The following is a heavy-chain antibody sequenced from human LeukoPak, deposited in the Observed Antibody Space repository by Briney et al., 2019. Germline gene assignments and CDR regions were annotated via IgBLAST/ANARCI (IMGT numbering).Heavy chain of an antibody. J-gene: IGHJ4*02. CDR3: ARDYGDYFDY. Sequence: SETLSLTCTVSGGSISSYYWSWIRQPPGKGLEWTGYIYYSGSTNYNPSLKSRVTISVDTSKNQFSLKLSSVTAADTAVYYCARDYGDYFDYWGQGTLVTVSS. CDR1: GGSISSYY. D-gene: IGHD4-17*01. V-gene: IGHV4-59*01. CDR2: IYYSGST.